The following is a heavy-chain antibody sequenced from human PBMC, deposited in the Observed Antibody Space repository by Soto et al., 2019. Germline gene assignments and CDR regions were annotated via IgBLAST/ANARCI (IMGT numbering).Heavy chain of an antibody. CDR2: IIPILGIA. CDR1: GGTFSSYT. Sequence: QVQLVQSGAEVKKPGSSVNVACKASGGTFSSYTISWVRQAPGQGLEWMGRIIPILGIANYAQKFQGRFTITADKSTSAAYMELSSLRSEDTGVYYCERVVGAVVGVAAPLDYDYGMDVWGQGTTVTVSS. D-gene: IGHD2-15*01. CDR3: ERVVGAVVGVAAPLDYDYGMDV. J-gene: IGHJ6*02. V-gene: IGHV1-69*02.